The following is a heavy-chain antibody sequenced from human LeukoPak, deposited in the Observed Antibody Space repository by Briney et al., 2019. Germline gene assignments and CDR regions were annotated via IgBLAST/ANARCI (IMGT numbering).Heavy chain of an antibody. D-gene: IGHD1-26*01. CDR2: IKQDGSEE. J-gene: IGHJ4*02. CDR3: ARDLPDGSYSAGFDY. CDR1: EFRFGRDW. Sequence: GGSLRLTCVASEFRFGRDWISWVRQAPGKGLEWVACIKQDGSEEYYVGSVRGRFTVSVDNGKNSLHLQMNSLRAEDTAVYYCARDLPDGSYSAGFDYWGQGTLVTVSS. V-gene: IGHV3-7*01.